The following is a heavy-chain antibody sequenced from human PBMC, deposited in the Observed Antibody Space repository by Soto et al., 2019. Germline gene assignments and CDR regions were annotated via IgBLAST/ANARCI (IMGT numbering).Heavy chain of an antibody. CDR2: ISYDGSNK. V-gene: IGHV3-30*18. CDR1: GFTFSNYG. CDR3: EKDLWRFCSSTSCSGPYYFDF. Sequence: QVQLVESGGGVVQPGRSLRLSCAASGFTFSNYGMHWVRQAPGKGLEWVALISYDGSNKYYADSVKGRFTISRDNSKNTLYLQMNSLGAEDRAVFYCEKDLWRFCSSTSCSGPYYFDFWGQGTLVTVSS. J-gene: IGHJ4*02. D-gene: IGHD2-2*01.